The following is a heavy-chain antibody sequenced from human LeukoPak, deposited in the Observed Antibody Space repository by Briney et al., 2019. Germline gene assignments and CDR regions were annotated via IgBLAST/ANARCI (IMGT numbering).Heavy chain of an antibody. CDR2: ISSSVSAI. CDR3: ARKKTRGLDY. V-gene: IGHV3-48*03. CDR1: GFTFSSYE. D-gene: IGHD3-10*01. Sequence: GGSLRLSCAASGFTFSSYEMNWVRQAPGKGLEWVAYISSSVSAIYYADSVKGRFTISRDNAKNSLYLQMNSLRAEDTAIYYCARKKTRGLDYWGRGTLVTVSS. J-gene: IGHJ4*02.